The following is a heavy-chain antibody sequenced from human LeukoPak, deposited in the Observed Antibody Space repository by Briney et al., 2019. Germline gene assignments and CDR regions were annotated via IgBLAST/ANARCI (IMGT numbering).Heavy chain of an antibody. CDR1: GFTFSSYA. Sequence: GGSLRLSCSASGFTFSSYAMHWVRQAPGKGLEYVSAISSNGGSTYYADSVKGRFTISRDISKNTLYLQMSSLRAEDTAVYYCVKRQGPGSGGYYGMDVWGKGTTVTVSS. CDR3: VKRQGPGSGGYYGMDV. CDR2: ISSNGGST. D-gene: IGHD3-10*01. V-gene: IGHV3-64D*06. J-gene: IGHJ6*04.